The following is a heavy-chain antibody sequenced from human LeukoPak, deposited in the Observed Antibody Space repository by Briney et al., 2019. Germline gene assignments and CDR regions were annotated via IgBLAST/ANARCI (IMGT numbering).Heavy chain of an antibody. CDR1: GFTFSSYA. Sequence: GGSLRLSCAASGFTFSSYAMHWVRQAPGKGLEWVALISYDGSNEYYADSVKGRFIISRDNAKNTLYLQMNSLRAEDTAVYYCARDIAVAGNYFDYWGQGTLVNVSP. CDR3: ARDIAVAGNYFDY. D-gene: IGHD6-19*01. J-gene: IGHJ4*02. V-gene: IGHV3-30-3*01. CDR2: ISYDGSNE.